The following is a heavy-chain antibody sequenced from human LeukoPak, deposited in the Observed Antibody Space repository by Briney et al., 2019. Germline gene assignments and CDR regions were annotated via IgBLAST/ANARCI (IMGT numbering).Heavy chain of an antibody. CDR3: TTGTRGD. CDR2: IASKTDGGAT. V-gene: IGHV3-15*04. Sequence: PGGSLRLSWAASGFTFSSSAMSWVRQAPGEGLDWVGRIASKTDGGATDYAAPVKGRFTISRDDSKNTLNLQMNSLKTEGTAVYYCTTGTRGDWGQGTLVTVSS. J-gene: IGHJ4*02. D-gene: IGHD3-10*01. CDR1: GFTFSSSA.